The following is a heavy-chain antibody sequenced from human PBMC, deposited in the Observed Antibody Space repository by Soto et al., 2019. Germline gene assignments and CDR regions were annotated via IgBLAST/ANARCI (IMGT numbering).Heavy chain of an antibody. CDR3: GRDLTSNANCIDP. CDR1: GDYIHGGGDC. J-gene: IGHJ5*02. D-gene: IGHD2-2*01. Sequence: TSETRSLTYIVSGDYIHGGGDCWTWIRQRPGKGLEWMGYIYYTGKTYSNPSLESRLTMSVDRYKNQLSLRLTSVTAADTVVYFCGRDLTSNANCIDPWGQGTLVPGSS. CDR2: IYYTGKT. V-gene: IGHV4-30-4*01.